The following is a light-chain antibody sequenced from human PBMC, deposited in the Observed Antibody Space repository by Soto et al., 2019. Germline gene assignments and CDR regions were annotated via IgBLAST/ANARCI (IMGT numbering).Light chain of an antibody. CDR3: QSYDSSLSVWV. CDR2: GNS. V-gene: IGLV1-40*01. CDR1: SSNIGAGYD. J-gene: IGLJ3*02. Sequence: QSVLTQPPSVSGAPGQRVTISCTGSSSNIGAGYDVHWYQQLPGTAPKLLIYGNSNRPSGVPDRFSGSKSGTSASLAITGLNAEDEADYYCQSYDSSLSVWVFGGGTKLTVL.